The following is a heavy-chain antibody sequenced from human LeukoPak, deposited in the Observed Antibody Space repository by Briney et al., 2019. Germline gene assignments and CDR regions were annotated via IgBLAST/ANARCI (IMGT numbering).Heavy chain of an antibody. D-gene: IGHD3-16*02. CDR1: GGSISSSSYY. CDR2: IYYSGST. Sequence: SETLSLTCTVSGGSISSSSYYWGWIRQPPGKGLEWIGSIYYSGSTYYNPSLKSRVTISVDTSKNQFSLKLSSVTAADTAVYYCARDYNVWGSYHHLFDYWGQGTLVTVSS. J-gene: IGHJ4*02. V-gene: IGHV4-39*07. CDR3: ARDYNVWGSYHHLFDY.